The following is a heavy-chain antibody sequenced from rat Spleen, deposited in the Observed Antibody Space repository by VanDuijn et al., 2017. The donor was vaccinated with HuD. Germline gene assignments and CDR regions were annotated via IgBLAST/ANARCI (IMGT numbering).Heavy chain of an antibody. CDR1: GFIFSDHY. V-gene: IGHV5-20*01. CDR2: INYDGRST. Sequence: EVQLVESDGGLVQPGRSLKLSCAASGFIFSDHYVAWVRQAPTKGLEWVATINYDGRSTFYRDSVRDRFTISRDNAKSILYLQMDDLKSEDTATYYCTRGGLYYFDYWGQGVMVTVSS. J-gene: IGHJ2*01. CDR3: TRGGLYYFDY.